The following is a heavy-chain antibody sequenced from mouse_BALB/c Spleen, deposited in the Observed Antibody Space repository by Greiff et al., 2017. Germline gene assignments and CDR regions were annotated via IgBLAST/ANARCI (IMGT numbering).Heavy chain of an antibody. Sequence: QVQLQQSGAELVRPGASVKLSCKASGYTFTSYWINWVKQRPGQGLEWIGNIYPSDSYTNYNQKFKDKATLTVDKSSSTAYMQLSSPTSEDSAVYYCTTLITTATWFAYWGQGTLVTVSA. CDR1: GYTFTSYW. V-gene: IGHV1-69*02. D-gene: IGHD1-2*01. CDR3: TTLITTATWFAY. J-gene: IGHJ3*01. CDR2: IYPSDSYT.